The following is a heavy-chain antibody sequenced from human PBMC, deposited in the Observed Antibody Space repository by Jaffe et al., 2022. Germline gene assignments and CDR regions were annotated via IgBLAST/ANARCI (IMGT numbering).Heavy chain of an antibody. Sequence: QVQLQESGPGLVKPSETLSLTCAVSAYSISSGYSWGWVRQPPGKGLEWIGCIHHSGSTDYNPSLKSRVTISLDTSKNQFSLKLSSVTAADTAVYYCVRDGGYGRSDYWGQGTLVIVSS. CDR3: VRDGGYGRSDY. CDR2: IHHSGST. CDR1: AYSISSGYS. D-gene: IGHD5-18*01. V-gene: IGHV4-38-2*02. J-gene: IGHJ4*02.